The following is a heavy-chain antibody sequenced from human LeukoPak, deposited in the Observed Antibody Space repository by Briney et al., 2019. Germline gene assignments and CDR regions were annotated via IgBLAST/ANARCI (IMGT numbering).Heavy chain of an antibody. D-gene: IGHD2-15*01. J-gene: IGHJ4*02. CDR3: AISHKWLLLDY. V-gene: IGHV4-34*01. CDR2: INHSGIT. Sequence: SETLSLTCAFYGASFSGYYWRWIRQPPGKGLEWIGEINHSGITTYNPSLKSRVTISVDTSTKEFSLKLNSVTAADTAVYYCAISHKWLLLDYWGQGTLVSVSS. CDR1: GASFSGYY.